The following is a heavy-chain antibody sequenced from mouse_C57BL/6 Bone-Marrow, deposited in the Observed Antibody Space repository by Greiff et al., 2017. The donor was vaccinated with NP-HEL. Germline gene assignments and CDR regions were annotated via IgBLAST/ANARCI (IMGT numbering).Heavy chain of an antibody. CDR1: GYTFTDYY. CDR2: INPYNGGT. V-gene: IGHV1-19*01. Sequence: EVQLQQSGPVLVKPGASVKMSCKASGYTFTDYYMNWVKQSHGKSLEWIGVINPYNGGTSYNQKFKGKATLTVDKSSSTAYMELNSLTSEDSAVYYCARWVYYGGGWTSWGQGTSVTVSS. J-gene: IGHJ4*01. D-gene: IGHD1-1*02. CDR3: ARWVYYGGGWTS.